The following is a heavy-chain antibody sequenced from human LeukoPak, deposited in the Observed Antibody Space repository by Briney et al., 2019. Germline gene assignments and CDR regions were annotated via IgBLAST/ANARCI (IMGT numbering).Heavy chain of an antibody. D-gene: IGHD6-13*01. CDR2: IYTGGST. J-gene: IGHJ4*02. CDR1: GGSISIYY. CDR3: ARFSSIAAAFDY. Sequence: SETLSLTCTVSGGSISIYYWSWIRQPAGKGLEWIGRIYTGGSTNYNPSLKSRVTMSVDTSKNQFSLKLSSVTAADTAVYYCARFSSIAAAFDYWGQGTLVTVSS. V-gene: IGHV4-4*07.